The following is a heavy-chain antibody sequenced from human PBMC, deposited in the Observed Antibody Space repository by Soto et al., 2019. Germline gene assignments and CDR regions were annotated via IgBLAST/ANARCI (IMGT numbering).Heavy chain of an antibody. CDR3: AKARLVTTLDY. Sequence: PGGSLRLSCVASGFTFTNYAMNWVRQAPGKGLEWVAVISYDGSNKYYADSVKGRFTISRDNSKNTLYLQMNSLRAEDTAVYYCAKARLVTTLDYWGQGTLVTVS. D-gene: IGHD4-17*01. CDR1: GFTFTNYA. V-gene: IGHV3-30*18. CDR2: ISYDGSNK. J-gene: IGHJ4*02.